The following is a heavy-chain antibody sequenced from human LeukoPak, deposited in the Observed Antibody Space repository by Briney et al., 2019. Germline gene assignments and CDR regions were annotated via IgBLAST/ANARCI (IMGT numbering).Heavy chain of an antibody. D-gene: IGHD6-13*01. V-gene: IGHV5-51*01. CDR2: IYPGDSDT. J-gene: IGHJ4*02. CDR1: EYSFTNYW. Sequence: GESLKISCKGSEYSFTNYWIGWVRQMPGKGLEWMGIIYPGDSDTRYSPSFQGQVTISADKSISTAYLQWSTLKASDTAMYYCARGMAAAGTAVGPTAFDYWGQGTLAIVSS. CDR3: ARGMAAAGTAVGPTAFDY.